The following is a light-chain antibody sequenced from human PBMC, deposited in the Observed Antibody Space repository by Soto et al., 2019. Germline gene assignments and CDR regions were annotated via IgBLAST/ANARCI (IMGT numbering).Light chain of an antibody. CDR1: SSDVGGYNY. V-gene: IGLV2-14*01. Sequence: QSALTQPASVSGPPGQSITISCTGTSSDVGGYNYVSWYQQHPGKAPKLMIYEVTNRPSGVSHRFSGSKSGNTASLTISGLQAEDEADYYCSSYTSSNTYVFGTGTKVTVL. CDR2: EVT. CDR3: SSYTSSNTYV. J-gene: IGLJ1*01.